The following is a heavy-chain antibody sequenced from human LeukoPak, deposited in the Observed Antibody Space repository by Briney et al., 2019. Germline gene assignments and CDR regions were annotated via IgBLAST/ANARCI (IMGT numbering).Heavy chain of an antibody. Sequence: GGSLRLSCAASGFTFSSYWMHWVRQAPGKGLVWVSRINSDGSSTTYADSVKGRFTMPRDNAKNTLYLQMNSLRAEDTAVYYCVRGNDFWSGYCDYWGQGTLVTVSS. CDR3: VRGNDFWSGYCDY. J-gene: IGHJ4*02. CDR2: INSDGSST. D-gene: IGHD3-3*01. CDR1: GFTFSSYW. V-gene: IGHV3-74*01.